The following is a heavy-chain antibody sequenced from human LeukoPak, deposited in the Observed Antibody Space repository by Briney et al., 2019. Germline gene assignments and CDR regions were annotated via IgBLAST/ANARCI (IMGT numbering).Heavy chain of an antibody. J-gene: IGHJ4*02. D-gene: IGHD3-22*01. V-gene: IGHV1-69*13. CDR2: IIPIFGTA. Sequence: SVKVSCKASGGTFSSYAISWVRQAPGQGLEWMGGIIPIFGTANYAQKFQGRVTITADESTSTAYMELSSLRSEDTAVYYCARDYYDSSGYNSHFDYWGQGTLVTVSS. CDR1: GGTFSSYA. CDR3: ARDYYDSSGYNSHFDY.